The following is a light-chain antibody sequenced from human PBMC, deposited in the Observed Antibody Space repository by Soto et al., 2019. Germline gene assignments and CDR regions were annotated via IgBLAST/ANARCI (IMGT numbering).Light chain of an antibody. Sequence: DIQMTQSPSSLSASVGDRVTITCRASQSISSYLNWYQQKPGKAPKLLIYAASSLQSGVPSRFSCSGSGTDFTLTISSLQPEDFATYYCQQSYSTPLTFGGGTKVELK. CDR1: QSISSY. CDR2: AAS. J-gene: IGKJ4*01. V-gene: IGKV1-39*01. CDR3: QQSYSTPLT.